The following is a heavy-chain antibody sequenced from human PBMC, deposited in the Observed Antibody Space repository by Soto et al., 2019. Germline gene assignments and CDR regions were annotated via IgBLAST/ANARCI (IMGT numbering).Heavy chain of an antibody. CDR2: INPNSGGT. CDR3: AREKPTIKTGDRNGDAFDI. CDR1: GYTFTGYY. D-gene: IGHD7-27*01. J-gene: IGHJ3*02. V-gene: IGHV1-2*04. Sequence: ASVKVSCKASGYTFTGYYMHWVRQAPGQGLEWMGWINPNSGGTNYAQKFQGWVTMTRDTSISTAYMELSRLRSDDTAVYYCAREKPTIKTGDRNGDAFDIWGQGTMVTVSS.